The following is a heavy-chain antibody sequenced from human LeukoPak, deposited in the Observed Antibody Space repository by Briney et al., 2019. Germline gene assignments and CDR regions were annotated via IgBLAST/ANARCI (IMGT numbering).Heavy chain of an antibody. V-gene: IGHV4-39*07. CDR2: IYYSGST. CDR3: ARRVGRYSSSFDY. J-gene: IGHJ4*02. Sequence: SETLSLTCTVSGGSMSNSPYYWGWIRQPPGKGLEWIGSIYYSGSTNYNPSLKSRVTISVDTSKNQFSLKLSSVTAADTAVYYCARRVGRYSSSFDYWGQGTLVTVSS. CDR1: GGSMSNSPYY. D-gene: IGHD5-18*01.